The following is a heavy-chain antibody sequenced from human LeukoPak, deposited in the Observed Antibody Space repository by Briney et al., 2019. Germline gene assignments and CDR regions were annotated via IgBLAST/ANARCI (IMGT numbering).Heavy chain of an antibody. CDR3: ARLTKTEIQLWTHFAY. CDR1: GASISTYY. V-gene: IGHV4-59*08. CDR2: IYYSDST. D-gene: IGHD1-1*01. J-gene: IGHJ4*02. Sequence: SETLSLTCTVSGASISTYYWTWIRQPPGKGLEWIGYIYYSDSTNYNPSLKSRVTMSVDTSKNQFSLRLTSVTAADTAVYYCARLTKTEIQLWTHFAYWGQGALVTVSS.